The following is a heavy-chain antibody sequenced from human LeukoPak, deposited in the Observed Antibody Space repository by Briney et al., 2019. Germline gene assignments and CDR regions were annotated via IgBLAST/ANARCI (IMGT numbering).Heavy chain of an antibody. Sequence: SVRVSCKASGGTFSSYTISWVRQAPGQGLEWMGRIIPILGIANYAQKFQGRVTITADKSTSTAYMELSSLRSEDTAVYYFARDPRGGYYFDYWGQGTLVTVSS. J-gene: IGHJ4*02. CDR3: ARDPRGGYYFDY. CDR1: GGTFSSYT. V-gene: IGHV1-69*04. D-gene: IGHD3-10*01. CDR2: IIPILGIA.